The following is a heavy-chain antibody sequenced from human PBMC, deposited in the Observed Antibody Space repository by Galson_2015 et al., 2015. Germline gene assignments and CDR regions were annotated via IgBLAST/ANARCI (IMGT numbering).Heavy chain of an antibody. CDR1: GFTFSSYS. CDR3: ARARDSYDCSGGSCYSYYYYYMDV. D-gene: IGHD2-15*01. Sequence: SLRLSCAASGFTFSSYSMNWVRQAPGKGLEWVSSISSSRYIYYADSVEGRFTISRDNAKNSLYLQMNSLRAEDTAVYYCARARDSYDCSGGSCYSYYYYYMDVWGKGTTVTVSS. J-gene: IGHJ6*03. CDR2: ISSSRYI. V-gene: IGHV3-21*01.